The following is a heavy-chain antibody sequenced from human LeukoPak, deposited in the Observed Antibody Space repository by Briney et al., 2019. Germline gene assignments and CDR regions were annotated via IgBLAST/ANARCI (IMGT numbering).Heavy chain of an antibody. V-gene: IGHV4-34*01. D-gene: IGHD2-2*01. CDR3: ARRYCSSTSCYAFDY. CDR2: TNHSGST. Sequence: SETLSLTCAVYGGSFSGYYWSWIRQPPGKGLEWIGETNHSGSTNYNPSLKSRVTISVDTSKNQFSLKLSSVTAADTAVYYCARRYCSSTSCYAFDYWGQGTLVTVSS. J-gene: IGHJ4*02. CDR1: GGSFSGYY.